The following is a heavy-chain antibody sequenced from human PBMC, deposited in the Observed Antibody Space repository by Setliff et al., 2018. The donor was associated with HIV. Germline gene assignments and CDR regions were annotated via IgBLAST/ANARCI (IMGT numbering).Heavy chain of an antibody. CDR1: GFAFSAYS. CDR2: ISTESTII. D-gene: IGHD3-22*01. J-gene: IGHJ4*02. V-gene: IGHV3-48*01. CDR3: ATGYFYDSSGYKN. Sequence: GGSLRLSCAASGFAFSAYSMHWVRQAPGKGLEWIAYISTESTIIYYAAPVKGRFTISRDDSKNTLYLQMSSLKTEDTAVYYCATGYFYDSSGYKNWGQGTLVTVPQ.